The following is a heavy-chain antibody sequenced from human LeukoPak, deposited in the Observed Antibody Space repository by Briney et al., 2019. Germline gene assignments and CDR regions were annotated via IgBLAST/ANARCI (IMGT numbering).Heavy chain of an antibody. Sequence: SETLSLTCAVYGGSFSGYYWSWIRQPPGKGLEWIGEINHSGSTNYNPSLKGRVTISVDTSKNQFSLKLSPVTAADTAVYYCARLGYDILTGYYSWFDPWGQGTLVTVSS. CDR1: GGSFSGYY. V-gene: IGHV4-34*01. CDR3: ARLGYDILTGYYSWFDP. J-gene: IGHJ5*02. D-gene: IGHD3-9*01. CDR2: INHSGST.